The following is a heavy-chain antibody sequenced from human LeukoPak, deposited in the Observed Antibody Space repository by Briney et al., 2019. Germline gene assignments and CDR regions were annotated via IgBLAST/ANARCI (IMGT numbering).Heavy chain of an antibody. CDR3: AKDSSSWYPEYFQH. J-gene: IGHJ1*01. D-gene: IGHD6-13*01. CDR2: IWYDGSNK. CDR1: GFTYSSYG. V-gene: IGHV3-33*06. Sequence: GGSLRLSCAASGFTYSSYGMHWVRQVPGKGLEWVAVIWYDGSNKYYADSVKGRSTISRDNSKNTLYLQMNSLRAEDTAVYYCAKDSSSWYPEYFQHWGQGTLVTVSS.